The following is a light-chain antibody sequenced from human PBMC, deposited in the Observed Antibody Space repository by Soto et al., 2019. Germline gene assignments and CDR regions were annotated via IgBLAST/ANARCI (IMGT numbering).Light chain of an antibody. CDR3: QQYNSYSRT. CDR2: DAS. CDR1: QTIIRW. J-gene: IGKJ1*01. V-gene: IGKV1-5*01. Sequence: DIQMTQSPSALSASVGDRVTITCRASQTIIRWLALYQQRPGKAPKLLIYDASSLESWVPSRFSGSGSGTVFTLTISSLQPDDFATYYCQQYNSYSRTFGQGTKVDIK.